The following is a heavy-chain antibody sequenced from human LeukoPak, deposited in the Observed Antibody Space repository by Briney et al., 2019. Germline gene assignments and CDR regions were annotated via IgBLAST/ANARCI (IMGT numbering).Heavy chain of an antibody. CDR1: GFTFSSYS. D-gene: IGHD1-26*01. CDR2: IGSSSSYI. V-gene: IGHV3-21*04. J-gene: IGHJ4*02. Sequence: PGGSLRLSCAASGFTFSSYSMNWVRQAPGKGLEWVSSIGSSSSYIYYADSVKGRFTISRDNAKNSLYLQMNSLRAEDTAVYYCARRRPGSYSDYFDYWGQGTLVTVSS. CDR3: ARRRPGSYSDYFDY.